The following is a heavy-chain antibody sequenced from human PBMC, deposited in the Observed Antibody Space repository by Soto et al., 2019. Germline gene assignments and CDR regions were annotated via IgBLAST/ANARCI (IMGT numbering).Heavy chain of an antibody. V-gene: IGHV4-59*01. J-gene: IGHJ4*02. CDR3: ARAGGYVDDFDY. CDR2: IYYSGST. Sequence: TSETLSLTCTVSGGSISSYYWSWIRQPPGKGLEWIGYIYYSGSTNYNPSLKSRVTISVDTSKNQFSLKLSSVTAADTAVYYCARAGGYVDDFDYWGQGTLVTVSS. CDR1: GGSISSYY. D-gene: IGHD5-12*01.